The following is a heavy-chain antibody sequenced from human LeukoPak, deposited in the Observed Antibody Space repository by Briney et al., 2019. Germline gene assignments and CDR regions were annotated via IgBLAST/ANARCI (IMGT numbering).Heavy chain of an antibody. V-gene: IGHV4-59*01. CDR3: ARRYSSGWSTPYYFDY. CDR1: GGSISSYY. Sequence: SATLSLTCTVSGGSISSYYWSWIRQPPGKGLEWIGYIYYSGSTNYNPSLKSRVTISVDASKNQFSLKLSSVTAADTAVYYCARRYSSGWSTPYYFDYWGQGTLVTVSS. J-gene: IGHJ4*02. CDR2: IYYSGST. D-gene: IGHD6-19*01.